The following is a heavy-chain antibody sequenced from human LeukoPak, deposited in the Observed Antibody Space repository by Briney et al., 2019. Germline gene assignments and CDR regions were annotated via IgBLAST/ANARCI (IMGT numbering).Heavy chain of an antibody. V-gene: IGHV4-30-4*07. CDR1: GGSISSGGYS. Sequence: SETLSLTCAVSGGSISSGGYSWSWIRQPPGKGLEWIGYIYYSGSTYYNPSLKSRVTISVDTSKNQFSLKLSSVTAADTAVYYCARGSGGYSSSWFSPTRNNWFDPWGQGTLVTVSS. J-gene: IGHJ5*02. D-gene: IGHD6-13*01. CDR2: IYYSGST. CDR3: ARGSGGYSSSWFSPTRNNWFDP.